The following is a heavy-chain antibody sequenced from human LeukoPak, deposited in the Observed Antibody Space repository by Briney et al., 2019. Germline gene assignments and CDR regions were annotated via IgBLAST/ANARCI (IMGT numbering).Heavy chain of an antibody. J-gene: IGHJ3*02. CDR3: ARVYYDSSGFLGSAFDI. D-gene: IGHD3-22*01. CDR2: IYYSGST. V-gene: IGHV4-31*03. Sequence: SETLSLTCTVSGGSISSGGYYWSWIRKHPGKGLEWIGYIYYSGSTYYNPSLKSRVTISVDTSKNQFSLKLSSVTAADTAVYYCARVYYDSSGFLGSAFDIWGQGTMVTVSS. CDR1: GGSISSGGYY.